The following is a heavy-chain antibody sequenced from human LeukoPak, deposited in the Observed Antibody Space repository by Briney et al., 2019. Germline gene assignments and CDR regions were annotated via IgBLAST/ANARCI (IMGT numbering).Heavy chain of an antibody. CDR2: IKSDGST. Sequence: GGSLRLSCAASGFAFSTYWMHWVRQAPGKGLVWVTRIKSDGSTNYADSVKGRFTISRDNANNTLSLQMNSLRPEDTGVYYCARAPSEIGGYYPEYFRHWGQGTLVTVSS. D-gene: IGHD3-22*01. V-gene: IGHV3-74*01. CDR1: GFAFSTYW. J-gene: IGHJ1*01. CDR3: ARAPSEIGGYYPEYFRH.